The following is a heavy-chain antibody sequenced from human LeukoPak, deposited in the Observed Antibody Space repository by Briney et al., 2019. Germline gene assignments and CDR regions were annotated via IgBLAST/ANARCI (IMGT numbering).Heavy chain of an antibody. Sequence: GSSVKVSCKASGYTFTSYGISWVGQAPGQGLEWMGWISAYNGNTNYSQKFQRRVTITANEPTSTDYMELSSLRSEDTAVYYCARLKPYYYESSGYFDCWRQGTKVSVSS. CDR3: ARLKPYYYESSGYFDC. J-gene: IGHJ4*02. CDR2: ISAYNGNT. D-gene: IGHD3-22*01. V-gene: IGHV1-18*01. CDR1: GYTFTSYG.